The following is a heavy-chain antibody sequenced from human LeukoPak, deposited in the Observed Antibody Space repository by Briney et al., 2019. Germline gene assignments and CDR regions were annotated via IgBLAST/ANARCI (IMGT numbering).Heavy chain of an antibody. CDR2: IYTSGST. CDR1: GGSISSGSYY. J-gene: IGHJ6*03. V-gene: IGHV4-61*02. D-gene: IGHD2-15*01. CDR3: AREIPVCSGGSCYGNYYYYYYMDV. Sequence: TLSLTCTVSGGSISSGSYYWSWIRQPAGKGLEWIGRIYTSGSTNYNPSLKSRVTISVDTSKNQFSLKLSSVTAADTAVYYCAREIPVCSGGSCYGNYYYYYYMDVWGKGTTVTISS.